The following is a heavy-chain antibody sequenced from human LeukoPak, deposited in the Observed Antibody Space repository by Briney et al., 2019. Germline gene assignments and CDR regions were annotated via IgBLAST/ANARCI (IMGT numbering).Heavy chain of an antibody. CDR1: GGTFSRYA. V-gene: IGHV1-69*13. J-gene: IGHJ4*02. D-gene: IGHD6-19*01. CDR3: ARDRPYTGGWRGFDY. CDR2: IIPMFGIA. Sequence: SVKVSCKASGGTFSRYAISWVRQAPGQGLEWMGGIIPMFGIASYAQKFQGRVTITADESTSTAYMELSSLRSEDTAVYYCARDRPYTGGWRGFDYWGQGTLVTVSS.